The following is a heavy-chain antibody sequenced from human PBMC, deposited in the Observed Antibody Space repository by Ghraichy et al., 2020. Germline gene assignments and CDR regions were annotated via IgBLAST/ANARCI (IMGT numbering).Heavy chain of an antibody. J-gene: IGHJ6*02. D-gene: IGHD2-21*01. CDR2: NSDGGST. V-gene: IGHV3-74*01. Sequence: ETLSLTCAASGFTFSSYWMHWVRQAPGKGLVWVSRNSDGGSTTYADSVKGRFTISKDNAKNTLYLQMNSLRAEDTAVYYCVKDLVGGGFGAYGMDVWGQGTTVTVSS. CDR3: VKDLVGGGFGAYGMDV. CDR1: GFTFSSYW.